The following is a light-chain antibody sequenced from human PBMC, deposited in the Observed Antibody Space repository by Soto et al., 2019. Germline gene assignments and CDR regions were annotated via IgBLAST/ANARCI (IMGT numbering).Light chain of an antibody. V-gene: IGKV2-28*01. CDR2: LGS. CDR3: MQALRTPCT. J-gene: IGKJ3*01. CDR1: QSLLHSNRYNY. Sequence: DIVMTQSPVSLPVTPGEPASISCRSSQSLLHSNRYNYFDWYVQKPGQSPQLLIYLGSNRASGVPDRFSGSGSGTEFTLKISRVEAEDVGVYYCMQALRTPCTFGPGTKVEIK.